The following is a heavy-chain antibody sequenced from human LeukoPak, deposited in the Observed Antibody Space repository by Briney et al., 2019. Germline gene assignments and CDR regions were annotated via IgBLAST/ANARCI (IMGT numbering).Heavy chain of an antibody. V-gene: IGHV3-74*01. CDR1: GFTFSSYW. J-gene: IGHJ2*01. Sequence: GGSLRLSCAASGFTFSSYWMHWVRQAPGKGLMWVSRINTDGSATSYADSVRGRFTISRDNAKNTLYLQMSSLRAEDTAVYYCARGPRGDWYFDLWDRGTLVTVSS. CDR2: INTDGSAT. CDR3: ARGPRGDWYFDL. D-gene: IGHD3-10*01.